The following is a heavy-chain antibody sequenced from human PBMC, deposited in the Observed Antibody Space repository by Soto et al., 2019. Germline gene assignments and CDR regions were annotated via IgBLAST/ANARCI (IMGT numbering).Heavy chain of an antibody. D-gene: IGHD5-12*01. V-gene: IGHV3-23*01. J-gene: IGHJ4*02. CDR2: ISGSGGST. CDR1: GFTFSSYA. Sequence: GGSLRLSCAASGFTFSSYAMSWVRQAPGKGLEWVSAISGSGGSTYYADSVKGRFTISRDNSKNTLYLQMNSLRAEDTAVYYCAKVVDIVATISSIGFDYWGQGTLVTVSS. CDR3: AKVVDIVATISSIGFDY.